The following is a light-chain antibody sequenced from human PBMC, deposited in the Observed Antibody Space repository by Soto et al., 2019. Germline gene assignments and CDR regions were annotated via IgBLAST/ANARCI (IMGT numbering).Light chain of an antibody. CDR1: SSDVGAYKS. CDR2: EVS. Sequence: QSALTQPPSASGSPGQSVTISCTGTSSDVGAYKSVSWYQQYPGKAPKLMIYEVSKRPSGVPDRFSGSKSGNTASLTVSGLQAEDEADYYCTSYVGTNIRVFGGGTKLTVL. CDR3: TSYVGTNIRV. V-gene: IGLV2-8*01. J-gene: IGLJ3*02.